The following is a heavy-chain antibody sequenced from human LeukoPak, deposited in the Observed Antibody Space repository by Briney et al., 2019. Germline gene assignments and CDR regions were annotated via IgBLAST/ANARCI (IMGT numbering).Heavy chain of an antibody. CDR1: GFTFSSYG. J-gene: IGHJ4*02. Sequence: GGSLRLSCAASGFTFSSYGMHWVRQAPGKGLEWVAFIRYDGSNKYYADSVEGRFTISRDNSKNTLYLQMNSLRAEDTAVYYCAKWVVSAYWGQGTLVTVSS. CDR2: IRYDGSNK. CDR3: AKWVVSAY. V-gene: IGHV3-30*02. D-gene: IGHD5/OR15-5a*01.